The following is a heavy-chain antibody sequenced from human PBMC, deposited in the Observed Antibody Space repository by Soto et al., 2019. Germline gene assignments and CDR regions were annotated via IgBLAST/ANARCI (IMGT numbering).Heavy chain of an antibody. CDR2: IIPVFRTT. CDR1: GGNFSRYA. CDR3: ARGKMDYYDSSGYYAGFDY. D-gene: IGHD3-22*01. Sequence: SVNVSCKASGGNFSRYAISWLRQAPGQVLEWMGGIIPVFRTTNYAQKFQGRVTITADESTSTAYMELSSLRSEDTAVYYCARGKMDYYDSSGYYAGFDYWGQGTLVTVSS. V-gene: IGHV1-69*01. J-gene: IGHJ4*02.